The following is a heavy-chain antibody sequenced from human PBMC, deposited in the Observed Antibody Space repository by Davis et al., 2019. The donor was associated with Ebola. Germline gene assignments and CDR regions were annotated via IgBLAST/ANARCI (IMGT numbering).Heavy chain of an antibody. CDR2: IIPIFGTA. CDR1: GGTFSSYA. D-gene: IGHD6-13*01. V-gene: IGHV1-69*06. J-gene: IGHJ4*02. CDR3: ARDPPFLTAAATGD. Sequence: AASVKVSCKASGGTFSSYAISWVRQAPGQGLEWMGGIIPIFGTANYAQKFQGRVTITADKSTSTAYMELSSLRSEDTAVYYCARDPPFLTAAATGDWGQGTLVTVSS.